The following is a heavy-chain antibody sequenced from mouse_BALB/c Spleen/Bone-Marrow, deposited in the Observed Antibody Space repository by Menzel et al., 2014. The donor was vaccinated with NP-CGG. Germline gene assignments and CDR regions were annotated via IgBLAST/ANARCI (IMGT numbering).Heavy chain of an antibody. J-gene: IGHJ3*01. CDR3: ARDVGYGNYFVY. V-gene: IGHV7-1*02. D-gene: IGHD2-10*02. CDR1: GFTFSDFY. CDR2: SRNKARYYTT. Sequence: EVMLVESGGGLVQPGDSLRPSCATSGFTFSDFYMEWVRQPPGKRLEWIAASRNKARYYTTEYSASVKGRFIVSRDTSQSVLYLQMNALRAEDTAIYYCARDVGYGNYFVYWGQGTLVTVSA.